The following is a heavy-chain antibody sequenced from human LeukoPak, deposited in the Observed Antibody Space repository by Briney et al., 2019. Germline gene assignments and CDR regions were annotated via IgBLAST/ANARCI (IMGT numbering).Heavy chain of an antibody. Sequence: GGSLRLSCAASGFTVSSNYMSWVRQAPGKGLEWVSVIYSGGSTYYADSVKGRFTISRDNSKNTLYLQMNSLRAEDTAVYYCARGQRYSYGRLIGYYFDYWGQGTPVTVSS. CDR1: GFTVSSNY. CDR3: ARGQRYSYGRLIGYYFDY. CDR2: IYSGGST. J-gene: IGHJ4*02. V-gene: IGHV3-66*01. D-gene: IGHD5-18*01.